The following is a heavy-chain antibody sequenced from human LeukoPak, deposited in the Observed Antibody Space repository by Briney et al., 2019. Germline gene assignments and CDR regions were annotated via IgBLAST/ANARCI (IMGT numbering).Heavy chain of an antibody. CDR2: IYPGDSDT. J-gene: IGHJ6*02. D-gene: IGHD2-2*02. Sequence: GESLKISCKGSGYSFTSYWIGWVRQMPGKGLEWMGIIYPGDSDTRYSPSFQGQVTISADKSISTAYLQWSSLKASDTAMYYCARHRGVVVPAAIHGMDVWGQGTTVTVSS. CDR1: GYSFTSYW. CDR3: ARHRGVVVPAAIHGMDV. V-gene: IGHV5-51*01.